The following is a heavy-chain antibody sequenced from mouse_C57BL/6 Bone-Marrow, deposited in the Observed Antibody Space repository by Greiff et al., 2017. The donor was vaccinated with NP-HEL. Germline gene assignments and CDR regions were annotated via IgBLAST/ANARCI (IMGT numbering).Heavy chain of an antibody. CDR1: GYTFTDYN. CDR3: ARGWVLLYYYAMDY. CDR2: INPNNGGT. V-gene: IGHV1-22*01. J-gene: IGHJ4*01. Sequence: EVQLQQSGPELVKPGASVKMSCKASGYTFTDYNMHWVKQSHGKSLEWIGYINPNNGGTSYNQKFKGKATLTVNKSSSTAYMELRSLTSEDSAVYYCARGWVLLYYYAMDYWGQGTSVTVSS. D-gene: IGHD2-3*01.